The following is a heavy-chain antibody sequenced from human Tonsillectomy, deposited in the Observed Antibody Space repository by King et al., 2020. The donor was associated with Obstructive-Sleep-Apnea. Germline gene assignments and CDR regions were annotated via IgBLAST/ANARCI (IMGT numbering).Heavy chain of an antibody. CDR2: INHSGST. D-gene: IGHD6-13*01. CDR3: ARGSGAADVNWFDP. J-gene: IGHJ5*02. CDR1: GGSFSDYY. Sequence: VQLQQWGAGLLKPTDTLSLTCAVYGGSFSDYYWSWIRQPPGKGLEWIGEINHSGSTTYNPSLKSRVTISVDMSKNQFSLKLTFVTAADTAVYYCARGSGAADVNWFDPWGQGALVTVSS. V-gene: IGHV4-34*01.